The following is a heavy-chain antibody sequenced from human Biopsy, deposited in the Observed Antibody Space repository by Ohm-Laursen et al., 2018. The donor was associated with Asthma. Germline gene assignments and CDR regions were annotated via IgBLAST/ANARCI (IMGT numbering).Heavy chain of an antibody. CDR3: ARHWDWGSFFDY. V-gene: IGHV4-39*01. Sequence: SETLSLTCIVSGGSMSSSSYYWGWIRQPPGKGLEWMGSISYTGSAYHNPSLKSRVTISVDTSKNHFSLKLSSLTAADTAVYYCARHWDWGSFFDYWGQGTPVTVSS. J-gene: IGHJ4*02. CDR1: GGSMSSSSYY. CDR2: ISYTGSA. D-gene: IGHD7-27*01.